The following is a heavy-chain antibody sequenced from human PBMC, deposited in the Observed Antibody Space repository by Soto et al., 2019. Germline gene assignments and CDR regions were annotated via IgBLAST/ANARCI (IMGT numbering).Heavy chain of an antibody. V-gene: IGHV4-61*01. CDR3: TRGPPRVQWFDP. CDR2: IYFTGGT. J-gene: IGHJ5*02. Sequence: PSETLSLTCTVSGYAVSSGTYYWSWIQQPPGKGLEWIGHIYFTGGTNYNPSLKSRVTMSLDTSRNQFSLKLSSVTAADTAVYYCTRGPPRVQWFDPWGLGTLVTVSS. CDR1: GYAVSSGTYY.